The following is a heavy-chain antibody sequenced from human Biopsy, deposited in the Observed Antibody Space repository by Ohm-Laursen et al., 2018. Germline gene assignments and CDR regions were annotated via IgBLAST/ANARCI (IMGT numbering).Heavy chain of an antibody. V-gene: IGHV4-4*07. CDR1: GASITSYY. CDR3: ARDLPSSYYYAMDV. Sequence: GTLSLTWTASGASITSYYWSWIRQPAGKGLEWIGHTYKGGNTNHNPSLKSRVSMSVDTSKNQLSLTLRSVTAADTAVYYCARDLPSSYYYAMDVWGQGTTVTVSS. CDR2: TYKGGNT. J-gene: IGHJ6*02.